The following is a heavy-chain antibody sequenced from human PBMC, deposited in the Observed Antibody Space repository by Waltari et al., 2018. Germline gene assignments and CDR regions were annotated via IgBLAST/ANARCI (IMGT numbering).Heavy chain of an antibody. J-gene: IGHJ3*02. V-gene: IGHV5-51*01. D-gene: IGHD2-15*01. CDR1: GYSFTSYW. CDR3: ARWTLPGGSCYFCGTIDAFDI. Sequence: EVQLVQSGAEVKKPGESLKISCKGSGYSFTSYWIGWVRQMHGKGLEWMGIIYPGDSDTRYSPSFQGQVTIAADKSISTAYLQWSSLKASDTAMYYCARWTLPGGSCYFCGTIDAFDIWGQGTMVTVSS. CDR2: IYPGDSDT.